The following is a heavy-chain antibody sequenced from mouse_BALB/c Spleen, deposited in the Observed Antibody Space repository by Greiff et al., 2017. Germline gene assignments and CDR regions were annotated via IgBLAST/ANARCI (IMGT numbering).Heavy chain of an antibody. CDR3: ARGRASTVVATPYFDV. CDR2: ISYDGSN. J-gene: IGHJ1*01. V-gene: IGHV3-6*01. D-gene: IGHD1-1*01. CDR1: GYSITSCYF. Sequence: EVQLVESGPGLVKPSQSLSLTCSVTGYSITSCYFRYWIRQLPGNKLEWMGYISYDGSNNYNPSLKNRISITRDTSKNQFFLKLNSVTTEDTATYYCARGRASTVVATPYFDVWGAGTTVTVSS.